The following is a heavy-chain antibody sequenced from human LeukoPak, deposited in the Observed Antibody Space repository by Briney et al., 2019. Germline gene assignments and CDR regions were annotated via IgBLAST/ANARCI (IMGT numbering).Heavy chain of an antibody. CDR1: GGSIISYY. V-gene: IGHV4-59*01. CDR3: ARVVYGTNLTPLFDY. Sequence: SSETLSLTCTVSGGSIISYYWSWIRQPPGKGLEWIGYIHYSGSTNYNPSLKSRVTISVDTSKNQFSLKLTSVTAADTAVYYCARVVYGTNLTPLFDYWGQGTLVTVSS. J-gene: IGHJ4*02. D-gene: IGHD4-23*01. CDR2: IHYSGST.